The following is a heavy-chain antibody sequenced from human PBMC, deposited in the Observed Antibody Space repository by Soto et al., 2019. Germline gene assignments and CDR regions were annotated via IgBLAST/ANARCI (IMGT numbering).Heavy chain of an antibody. Sequence: PGGSLRLSCAASGFTFDDYAMHWVRQAPGKGLEWVSGISWNSGSIGYADSVKGRFTISRDNAKNSLYLQMNSLRAEDTALYYCAKDIGYSSGWYEGYWGQGTLVTVSS. CDR3: AKDIGYSSGWYEGY. CDR1: GFTFDDYA. D-gene: IGHD6-19*01. CDR2: ISWNSGSI. V-gene: IGHV3-9*01. J-gene: IGHJ4*02.